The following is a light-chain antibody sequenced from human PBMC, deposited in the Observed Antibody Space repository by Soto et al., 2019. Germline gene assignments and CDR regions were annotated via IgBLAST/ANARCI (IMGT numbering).Light chain of an antibody. CDR3: QQYNRYSPYT. CDR1: QSISSW. J-gene: IGKJ2*01. V-gene: IGKV1-5*03. Sequence: DIQMTQSHSTLSASVGDRVTITCRASQSISSWLAWYQQKPGKDPKLQIYKASSLESGVPSRFSGSGSGTEFTLTISSLQPDDFATYYCQQYNRYSPYTFGQGTKLEIK. CDR2: KAS.